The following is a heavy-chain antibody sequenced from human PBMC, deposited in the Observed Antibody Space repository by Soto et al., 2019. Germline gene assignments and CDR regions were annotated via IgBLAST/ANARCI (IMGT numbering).Heavy chain of an antibody. CDR2: IYNNGRT. CDR1: GGSISSSS. V-gene: IGHV4-59*01. CDR3: ARARFCTSTSCYHYFDF. Sequence: SETLSLTCTVSGGSISSSSWSWIRQPPGRGLEWIGYIYNNGRTDYNPSLKSRVTISVDTSKNHFSLKLSSVTPADTAVYYCARARFCTSTSCYHYFDFWGQGTLVTISS. D-gene: IGHD2-2*01. J-gene: IGHJ4*02.